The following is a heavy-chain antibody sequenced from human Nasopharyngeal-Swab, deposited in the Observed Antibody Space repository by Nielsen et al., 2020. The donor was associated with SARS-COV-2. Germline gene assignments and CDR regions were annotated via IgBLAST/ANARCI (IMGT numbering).Heavy chain of an antibody. Sequence: SLRLSCAASGFTFDDYAMHWVRQAPGKGREWVSGTSWNSGSIGYADCVKGRLTISRDNAKNSLYLKMNSLRAKDTALYYCAKLVVNDDALDIWGQGTMVTVSS. V-gene: IGHV3-9*01. CDR1: GFTFDDYA. CDR2: TSWNSGSI. J-gene: IGHJ3*02. D-gene: IGHD3-22*01. CDR3: AKLVVNDDALDI.